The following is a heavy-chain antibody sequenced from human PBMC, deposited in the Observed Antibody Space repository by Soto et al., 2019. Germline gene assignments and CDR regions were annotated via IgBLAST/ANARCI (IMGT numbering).Heavy chain of an antibody. Sequence: QLQLQESGPGLVKPSETLSLTCTVSGGSISSSSYYWGWIRQPPGKGLEWIGSIYYSGSTYYNPSLRGRVTISVDTSKNQFPRKLSSVTAADTAVYYCARRVVRRFDYWGQGTLVTVSS. V-gene: IGHV4-39*01. CDR2: IYYSGST. J-gene: IGHJ4*02. CDR1: GGSISSSSYY. CDR3: ARRVVRRFDY.